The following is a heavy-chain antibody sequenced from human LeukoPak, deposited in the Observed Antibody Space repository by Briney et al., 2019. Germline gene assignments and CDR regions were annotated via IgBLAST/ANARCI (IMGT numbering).Heavy chain of an antibody. J-gene: IGHJ4*02. CDR2: ISAYNGNT. D-gene: IGHD5-18*01. V-gene: IGHV1-18*01. CDR1: GYTFTSYG. CDR3: ARVGYSYGYKEFDY. Sequence: VASVKVSCKASGYTFTSYGISWVRQAPGQGLEWMGWISAYNGNTNYAQKLQGRGTMTTDTSTSTAYMELRSLRSDDTAVYYCARVGYSYGYKEFDYWGQGTLVTVSS.